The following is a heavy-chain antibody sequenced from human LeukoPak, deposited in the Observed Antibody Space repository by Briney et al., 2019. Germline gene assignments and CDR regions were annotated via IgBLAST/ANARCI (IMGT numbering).Heavy chain of an antibody. J-gene: IGHJ4*02. V-gene: IGHV3-48*03. CDR1: GFTFSTYE. CDR3: ARGGWNFFLNF. CDR2: ISSSGTPI. Sequence: GGSLRLSCAAFGFTFSTYEMNWVRQAPGKGLEWVSYISSSGTPIYYTDSVKGRFTISRDNAKNSLYLQMNSLRAEDTAVYYCARGGWNFFLNFWGQGTLATVSS. D-gene: IGHD1-7*01.